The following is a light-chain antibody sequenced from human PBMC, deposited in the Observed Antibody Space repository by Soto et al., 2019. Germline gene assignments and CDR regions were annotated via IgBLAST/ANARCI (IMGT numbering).Light chain of an antibody. CDR1: GGDIGAYDY. J-gene: IGLJ2*01. CDR2: DVT. V-gene: IGLV2-14*01. Sequence: QSALTQPASVSGSPGQSITISCTGTGGDIGAYDYVSWYQQHPEKAPTLMIYDVTHRPSGVSTRFSGSKSGNTATLTISGLQAEDEADYYCTSYTTTSPVGFGGGTKLTVL. CDR3: TSYTTTSPVG.